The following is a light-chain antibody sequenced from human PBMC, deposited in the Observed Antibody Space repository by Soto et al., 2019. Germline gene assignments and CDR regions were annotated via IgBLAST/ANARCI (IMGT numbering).Light chain of an antibody. Sequence: EIVMTQSPATLSVSPGERATLSCRASQSVSSNLAWYQQKPGQAPRLLIYGASTRATGIPAKFSGSGSGADFTHSISRLEPEDFAVYYCQHYDTSLRTFGPGTKV. CDR2: GAS. J-gene: IGKJ1*01. CDR3: QHYDTSLRT. CDR1: QSVSSN. V-gene: IGKV3-15*01.